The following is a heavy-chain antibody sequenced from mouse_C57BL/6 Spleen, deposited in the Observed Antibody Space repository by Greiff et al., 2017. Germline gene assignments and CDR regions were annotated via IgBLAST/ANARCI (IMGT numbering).Heavy chain of an antibody. CDR2: IHPNSGST. V-gene: IGHV1-64*01. Sequence: QVQLQQPGAELVKPGASVKLSCKASGYTFTSYWMHWVKQRPGQGLEWIGMIHPNSGSTNYNEKFKSKATLTVDKSSSTASMQLSSLTSEDSAVYYCARKFITSVVAPYFDYWGQGTTLTVSS. CDR1: GYTFTSYW. CDR3: ARKFITSVVAPYFDY. J-gene: IGHJ2*01. D-gene: IGHD1-1*01.